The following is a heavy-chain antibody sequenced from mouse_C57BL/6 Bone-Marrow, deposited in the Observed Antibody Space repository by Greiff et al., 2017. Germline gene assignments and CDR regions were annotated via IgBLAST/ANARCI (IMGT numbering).Heavy chain of an antibody. CDR2: IHPNSGGT. CDR3: ASRLRQYYFDY. D-gene: IGHD3-2*02. CDR1: GYTFTSYW. J-gene: IGHJ2*01. V-gene: IGHV1-64*01. Sequence: VQLQQPGAELVKPGASVKLSCKASGYTFTSYWMHWVKQRPGQGLEWIGMIHPNSGGTNYNEKFKSKATLTVDKSSSTAYMQLSSLTSEDSAVYYCASRLRQYYFDYWGQGTTRTVSS.